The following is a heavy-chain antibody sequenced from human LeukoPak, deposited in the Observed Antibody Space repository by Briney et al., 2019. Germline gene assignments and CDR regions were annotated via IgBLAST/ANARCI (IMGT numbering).Heavy chain of an antibody. Sequence: GGSLRLSCSASGFTFRSYGMHWVRQAPDKGLEWVAIIWYDGSDKYYADSVKGRFTISRDNSKNTLYLQMNSLRVEDTAVYYCARDRDIKYFDYWGQGTLVTVSS. J-gene: IGHJ4*02. CDR3: ARDRDIKYFDY. V-gene: IGHV3-33*01. CDR1: GFTFRSYG. D-gene: IGHD2-15*01. CDR2: IWYDGSDK.